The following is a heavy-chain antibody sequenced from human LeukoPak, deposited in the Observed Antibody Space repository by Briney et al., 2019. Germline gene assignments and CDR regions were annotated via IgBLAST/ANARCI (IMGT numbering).Heavy chain of an antibody. Sequence: ASVKVSCKASGYTFTSYDINWVRQATGQGLEWMGWMNPNSGNTGYAQKFQGRVTMTRNTSISTAYMELSSLRSEDTAVYYCARLGYGGNVFYYYYYMDVWGKGTTVTVSS. J-gene: IGHJ6*03. CDR3: ARLGYGGNVFYYYYYMDV. CDR2: MNPNSGNT. CDR1: GYTFTSYD. V-gene: IGHV1-8*01. D-gene: IGHD4-23*01.